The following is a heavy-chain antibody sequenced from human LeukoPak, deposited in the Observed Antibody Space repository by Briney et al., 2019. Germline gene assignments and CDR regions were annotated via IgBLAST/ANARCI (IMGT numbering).Heavy chain of an antibody. CDR1: GGSISSYY. D-gene: IGHD3-10*01. CDR2: ISYSGST. CDR3: ARGVYGSGSWGYYMDV. V-gene: IGHV4-59*01. Sequence: SETLSLTCTVSGGSISSYYWSWIRQPPGKGLEWIGYISYSGSTNYNPSLRSRVTISVDTSKNQFSLKLSSVTAADTAVYYCARGVYGSGSWGYYMDVWGKGTTVTISS. J-gene: IGHJ6*03.